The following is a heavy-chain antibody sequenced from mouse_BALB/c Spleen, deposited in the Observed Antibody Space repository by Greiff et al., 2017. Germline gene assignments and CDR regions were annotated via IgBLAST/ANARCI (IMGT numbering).Heavy chain of an antibody. V-gene: IGHV5-17*02. Sequence: EVMLVESGGGLVQPGGSRKLSCAASGFTFSSFGMHWVRQAPEKGLEWVAYISSGSSTIYYADTVKGRFTISRDNPKNTLFLQMTSLRSEDTAMYYCARNGLGGYSYFDYWGQGTTLTVSS. CDR1: GFTFSSFG. CDR2: ISSGSSTI. CDR3: ARNGLGGYSYFDY. D-gene: IGHD2-3*01. J-gene: IGHJ2*01.